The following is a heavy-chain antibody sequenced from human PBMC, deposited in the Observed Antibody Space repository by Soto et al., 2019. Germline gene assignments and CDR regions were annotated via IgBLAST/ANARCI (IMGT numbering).Heavy chain of an antibody. D-gene: IGHD3-10*01. CDR2: IYHSGST. CDR1: GGSISSYF. J-gene: IGHJ5*02. V-gene: IGHV4-59*12. Sequence: SETLSLTCTVSGGSISSYFWSWIRQPPGRGLEWIGEIYHSGSTNYNPSLKSRVTISVDKSKNQFSLKLSSVTAADTAVYYCARLLWSRGDWFDPWGQGTLVTVSS. CDR3: ARLLWSRGDWFDP.